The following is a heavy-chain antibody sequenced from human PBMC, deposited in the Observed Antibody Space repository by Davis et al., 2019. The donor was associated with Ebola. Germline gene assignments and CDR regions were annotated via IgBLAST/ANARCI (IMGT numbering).Heavy chain of an antibody. J-gene: IGHJ5*02. CDR3: ARAISRYCSGGSCYWGWFDP. CDR2: ISAYNGNK. Sequence: SVTVSCLASRYTFTSYVISWVRQAPGRGLEWMGWISAYNGNKNYAQKLQGRVTMTTDTSTSTAYMELRSLRSDDTAVYYWARAISRYCSGGSCYWGWFDPWGQGTLVTVSS. V-gene: IGHV1-18*01. CDR1: RYTFTSYV. D-gene: IGHD2-15*01.